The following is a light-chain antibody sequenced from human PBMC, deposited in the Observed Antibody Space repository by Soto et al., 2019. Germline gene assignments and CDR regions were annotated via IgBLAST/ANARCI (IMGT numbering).Light chain of an antibody. CDR3: LQYRSFPRT. Sequence: DIQLTQSPSSLSASVVDRVTITFRASQGIRDDLGWYQQKAGEAPKRLIYAASSLHSGVPSRFSGSGSGTEFTLTISSLQPEDFATYYCLQYRSFPRTFGQGTKVDIK. CDR2: AAS. J-gene: IGKJ1*01. CDR1: QGIRDD. V-gene: IGKV1-17*01.